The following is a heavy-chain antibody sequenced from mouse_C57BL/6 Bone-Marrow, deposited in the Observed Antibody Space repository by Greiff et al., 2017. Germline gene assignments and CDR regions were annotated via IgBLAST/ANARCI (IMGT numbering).Heavy chain of an antibody. D-gene: IGHD2-4*01. CDR1: GYTFTDYY. J-gene: IGHJ3*01. V-gene: IGHV1-75*01. CDR3: ARYDYDGEGSSFAY. CDR2: IFPGSGST. Sequence: QVQLQQSGPELVKPGASVKISCKASGYTFTDYYINWVKQRPGQGLEWIGWIFPGSGSTYYNEKVKGKATLTVDKSSSTAYMLLSSLTSEDSAVYFCARYDYDGEGSSFAYWGQGTLVTVSA.